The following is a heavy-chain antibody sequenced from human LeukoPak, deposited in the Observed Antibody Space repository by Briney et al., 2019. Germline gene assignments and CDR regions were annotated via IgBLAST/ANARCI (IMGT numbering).Heavy chain of an antibody. CDR3: ARPGYRSRYFDY. J-gene: IGHJ4*01. D-gene: IGHD6-19*01. V-gene: IGHV5-51*01. CDR1: GYSFTNYW. CDR2: VNPGDSET. Sequence: GESLNISCQGSGYSFTNYWIGWVRQMPGKGLEWMGSVNPGDSETKYSPPFQGQVTISADKSISTAYLQWSSPKASDTVMYYCARPGYRSRYFDYWGHGTLVTVS.